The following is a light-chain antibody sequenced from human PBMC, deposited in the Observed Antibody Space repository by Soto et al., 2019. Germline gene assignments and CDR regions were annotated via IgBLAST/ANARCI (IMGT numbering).Light chain of an antibody. Sequence: DIQMTQSPSTLSASVGGRVTITCRASQSISSWLACYQQTTGKAPKLLIYKASTLRSGVPSRFSGSGSGTAFTLPISSLQHDDFATYYCQHYNSYSEAFGQGTKVDIK. V-gene: IGKV1-5*03. CDR2: KAS. CDR1: QSISSW. CDR3: QHYNSYSEA. J-gene: IGKJ1*01.